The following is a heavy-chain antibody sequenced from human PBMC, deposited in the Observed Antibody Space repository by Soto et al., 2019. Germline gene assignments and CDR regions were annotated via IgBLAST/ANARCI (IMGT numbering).Heavy chain of an antibody. CDR3: AGHSGRSDVVPAAISAMDV. Sequence: QVQLVQSGAEVKKPGSSVKVSCKGSGGTFNRYTITWVRQAPGQGLEGMGRIIPMFGIASYAQNFQGRVKSTADISQKPAYMEVRSRRSEDTSVYYCAGHSGRSDVVPAAISAMDVWGQGTTVTVSS. J-gene: IGHJ6*02. D-gene: IGHD2-2*01. CDR1: GGTFNRYT. V-gene: IGHV1-69*02. CDR2: IIPMFGIA.